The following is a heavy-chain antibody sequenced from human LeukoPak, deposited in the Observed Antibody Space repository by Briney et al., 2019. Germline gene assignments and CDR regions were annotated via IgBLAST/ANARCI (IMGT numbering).Heavy chain of an antibody. Sequence: SVKVSCKASGGTFSSYAISWVRQAPGQGLEWMGGIIPIFGTANYAQKFQGRVTITADESTSTAYMELSSLRSEHTAVYYCARADLGYSYGYNYWGQGTLVTVSS. J-gene: IGHJ4*02. CDR2: IIPIFGTA. CDR3: ARADLGYSYGYNY. D-gene: IGHD5-18*01. CDR1: GGTFSSYA. V-gene: IGHV1-69*13.